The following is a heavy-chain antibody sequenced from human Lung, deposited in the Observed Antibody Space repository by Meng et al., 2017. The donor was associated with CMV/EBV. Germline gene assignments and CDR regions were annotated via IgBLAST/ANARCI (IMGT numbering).Heavy chain of an antibody. CDR2: IYSADGT. Sequence: GGSLRLXCAASGFTVSSNYMSWVRQAPGKGLEWVSVIYSADGTYYADSVKGRFTISRDNSKKMLYLQMNSLRAEDTAVYYCARDGGEMATNYFDYWGQGTLVTVSS. D-gene: IGHD5-24*01. CDR3: ARDGGEMATNYFDY. V-gene: IGHV3-66*02. CDR1: GFTVSSNY. J-gene: IGHJ4*02.